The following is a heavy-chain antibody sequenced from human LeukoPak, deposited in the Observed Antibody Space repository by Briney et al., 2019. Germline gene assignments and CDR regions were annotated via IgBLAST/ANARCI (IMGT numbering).Heavy chain of an antibody. D-gene: IGHD3-22*01. Sequence: GESLKISCKGSGYSFTNYWIGWVRQMPGKGLEWMGIIYPGDSDTTYNPSFQGQVTISADKSISTAYLQWSSLKASDTAIYYCARLVGDISGYTPGFDYWGQGTLVTVSS. CDR2: IYPGDSDT. J-gene: IGHJ4*02. CDR3: ARLVGDISGYTPGFDY. CDR1: GYSFTNYW. V-gene: IGHV5-51*01.